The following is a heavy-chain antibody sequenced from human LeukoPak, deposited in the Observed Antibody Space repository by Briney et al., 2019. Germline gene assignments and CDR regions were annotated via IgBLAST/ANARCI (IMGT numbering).Heavy chain of an antibody. V-gene: IGHV4-39*01. CDR1: DDSARGDNYY. CDR2: IYYSGST. D-gene: IGHD1-26*01. Sequence: PSETLSLTCTVSDDSARGDNYYGGWVRQPPGKGLEWIGNIYYSGSTYYNPSLKSRVTMSVDTSKNQFFLKLNSVTAADTAVYYCARGRPYSGGYHLDYWGQGTLVTVSA. CDR3: ARGRPYSGGYHLDY. J-gene: IGHJ4*02.